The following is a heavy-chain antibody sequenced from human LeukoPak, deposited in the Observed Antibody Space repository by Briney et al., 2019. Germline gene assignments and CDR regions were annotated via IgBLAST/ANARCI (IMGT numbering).Heavy chain of an antibody. Sequence: PSETLSLTCTVSGGSISSYYWSWIRQPPGKGLEWIGYIYYSGSTNYNPSLKSRVTISVDKSKNQFSLRLSSVTAADTAVYYCARVIAVAGTGGYNWFDPWGQGTLVTVSS. CDR1: GGSISSYY. D-gene: IGHD6-19*01. CDR2: IYYSGST. J-gene: IGHJ5*02. CDR3: ARVIAVAGTGGYNWFDP. V-gene: IGHV4-59*12.